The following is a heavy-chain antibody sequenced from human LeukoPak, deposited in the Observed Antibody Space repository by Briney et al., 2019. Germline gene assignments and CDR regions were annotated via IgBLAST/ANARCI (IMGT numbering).Heavy chain of an antibody. CDR2: ISAYNGNT. V-gene: IGHV1-18*01. J-gene: IGHJ4*02. CDR3: ARWGPMVTLPDY. CDR1: GYTFTSYG. D-gene: IGHD4/OR15-4a*01. Sequence: GASVKVSCKASGYTFTSYGISWVRQAPGQGLEWMTWISAYNGNTNYAQKFQGRVTMTTDTSTSTAYMELRSLRSAATAVYYCARWGPMVTLPDYWGQGTLVTVSS.